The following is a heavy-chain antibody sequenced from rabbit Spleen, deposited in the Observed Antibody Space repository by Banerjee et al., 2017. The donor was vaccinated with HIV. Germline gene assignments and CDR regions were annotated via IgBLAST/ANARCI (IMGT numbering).Heavy chain of an antibody. CDR2: IYTGDGVT. Sequence: QEHLKESGGGLVQPGGSLKLSCTASGFTLSSYYMNWVRQAPGKGLEWIGCIYTGDGVTFYASWAKGRFTISKTSSTTVTLQMTSLTAADTATYFCSRWVSGYGSFHPWGPGTLVTVS. V-gene: IGHV1S45*01. CDR3: SRWVSGYGSFHP. CDR1: GFTLSSYYM. J-gene: IGHJ2*01. D-gene: IGHD1-1*01.